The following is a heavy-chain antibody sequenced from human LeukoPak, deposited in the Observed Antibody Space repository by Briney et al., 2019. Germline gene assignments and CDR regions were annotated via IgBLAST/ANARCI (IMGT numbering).Heavy chain of an antibody. CDR1: GFTFHDYA. J-gene: IGHJ6*02. V-gene: IGHV3-9*01. CDR2: LTWNGANI. D-gene: IGHD6-13*01. CDR3: ARDIGSSWYYYYYGIDV. Sequence: PGRSLRLSCAASGFTFHDYAMHWVRQAPGEGLEWVSGLTWNGANIAYADSVRGRFTVSRDNAKNSLYLQMNSLRAEDTALYYCARDIGSSWYYYYYGIDVWGHGTTVTVSS.